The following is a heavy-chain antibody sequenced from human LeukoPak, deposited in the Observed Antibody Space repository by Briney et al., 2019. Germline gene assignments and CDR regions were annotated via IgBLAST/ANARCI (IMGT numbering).Heavy chain of an antibody. CDR2: IWSDGRRI. Sequence: PGGSLRLSCVASGFSFSSYAMNWVRQAPGKGPEWVAAIWSDGRRIYYADSVKGRFTISRDDSKNTLYLQMNTLRAEDTAVYYCAKDYYGSGSYYQRDFDHWGQGTLVTVSS. CDR1: GFSFSSYA. D-gene: IGHD3-10*01. CDR3: AKDYYGSGSYYQRDFDH. J-gene: IGHJ4*02. V-gene: IGHV3-33*06.